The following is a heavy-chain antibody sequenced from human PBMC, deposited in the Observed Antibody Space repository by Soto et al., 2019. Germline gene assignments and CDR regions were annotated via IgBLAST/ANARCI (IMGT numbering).Heavy chain of an antibody. CDR1: GFTFTRYS. J-gene: IGHJ4*02. CDR2: ISSTTNYI. Sequence: PGGSLRLSCAASGFTFTRYSMNWVRQAPGKGLEWVSSISSTTNYIYYADSMKGRFTVSRDNAKNSVYLEMNSLSAEDTAVYYWARESEDLTSNFDYWGKGTLVTVSS. V-gene: IGHV3-21*01. CDR3: ARESEDLTSNFDY.